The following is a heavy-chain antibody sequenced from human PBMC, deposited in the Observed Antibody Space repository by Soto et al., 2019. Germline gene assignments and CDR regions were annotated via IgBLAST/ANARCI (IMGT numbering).Heavy chain of an antibody. CDR3: ARSYSSGGAWYFDY. J-gene: IGHJ4*02. CDR1: GYTFTGYY. V-gene: IGHV1-2*04. D-gene: IGHD6-25*01. Sequence: ASVKVSCKASGYTFTGYYMHWVRQAPGQGLERKGRINPNSGGTNYAQKIQGWVTMTRDTSISTAYMELSRLRSDDTAVYYCARSYSSGGAWYFDYWGQGTLVTVSS. CDR2: INPNSGGT.